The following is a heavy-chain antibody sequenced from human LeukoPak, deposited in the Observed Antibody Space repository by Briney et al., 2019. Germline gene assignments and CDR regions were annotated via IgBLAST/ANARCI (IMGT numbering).Heavy chain of an antibody. J-gene: IGHJ4*02. CDR1: GYTFTSYG. Sequence: ASETVSCKPSGYTFTSYGISCVRQAPRQGLEWMGWISSYNGNTNYAQKLLRRVTMTTDTSTSTAYMEPRSLRSDDTAVYYCARAHGYDSSGYSEAYFDYWGQRTLVTVSS. V-gene: IGHV1-18*01. D-gene: IGHD3-22*01. CDR3: ARAHGYDSSGYSEAYFDY. CDR2: ISSYNGNT.